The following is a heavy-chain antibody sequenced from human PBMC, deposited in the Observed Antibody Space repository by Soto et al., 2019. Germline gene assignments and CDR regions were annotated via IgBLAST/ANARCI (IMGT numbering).Heavy chain of an antibody. V-gene: IGHV3-23*01. CDR1: GFTFSSYA. D-gene: IGHD2-21*01. CDR2: ISGSGGST. J-gene: IGHJ6*02. Sequence: PGGSLRLSCAASGFTFSSYAMSWVRQAPGKGLEWVSAISGSGGSTYYADSVKGRFTISRDNSKNTLYLQMNSLRAEDTAVYYCAKDSVVHWTGGLYYYYGMDVWGQGTTVTVSS. CDR3: AKDSVVHWTGGLYYYYGMDV.